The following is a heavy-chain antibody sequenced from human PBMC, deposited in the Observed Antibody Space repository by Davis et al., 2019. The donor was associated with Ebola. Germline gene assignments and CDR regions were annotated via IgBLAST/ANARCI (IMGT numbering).Heavy chain of an antibody. V-gene: IGHV3-21*01. J-gene: IGHJ6*02. CDR3: ARDANNYYYGMDV. CDR2: ISSSSSYI. CDR1: GFTFSSYS. Sequence: GESLKISCAASGFTFSSYSMNWVRQAPGKGLEWVSSISSSSSYIYYADSVKGRFTISRDNAKNSLYLQMNSLRAEDTAVYYCARDANNYYYGMDVWGQETTVTVSS.